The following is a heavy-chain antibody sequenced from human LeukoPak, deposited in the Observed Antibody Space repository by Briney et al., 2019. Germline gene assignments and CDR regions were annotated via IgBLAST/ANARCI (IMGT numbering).Heavy chain of an antibody. V-gene: IGHV3-33*05. CDR2: ISSDGSDK. CDR1: GFRFSSYG. CDR3: ARGYDYTHNYFYYYMDV. J-gene: IGHJ6*03. D-gene: IGHD4-11*01. Sequence: GRSLRLSCAASGFRFSSYGMHWVRQVPGKGLEWVAVISSDGSDKYYAGSVKGRFTISRDNSKNTVFVQMSSLRAEDTGVYYCARGYDYTHNYFYYYMDVWGKGTTVTVSS.